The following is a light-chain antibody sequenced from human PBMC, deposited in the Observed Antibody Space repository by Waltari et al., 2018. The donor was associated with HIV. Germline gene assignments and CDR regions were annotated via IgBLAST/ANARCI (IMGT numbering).Light chain of an antibody. CDR1: QTVTSD. CDR2: GAS. CDR3: QQYADWPFT. Sequence: EIVLTQSPATLSVSPGEGATLSCRASQTVTSDLAWYQQKPGQAPRLLFYGASTMPTRIPLLSSGSGSGTDFTLTISSLQCEDLAVYYSQQYADWPFTFGGATKVEI. J-gene: IGKJ4*01. V-gene: IGKV3D-15*01.